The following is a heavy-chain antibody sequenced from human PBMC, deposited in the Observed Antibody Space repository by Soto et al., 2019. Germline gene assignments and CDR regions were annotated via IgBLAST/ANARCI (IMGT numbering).Heavy chain of an antibody. V-gene: IGHV3-43*01. D-gene: IGHD2-15*01. CDR1: GVTFDDYT. Sequence: PGGSLRLSCAASGVTFDDYTMHWVRQAPGKGLEWVSLISWDGGSTYYADSVKGRFTISRDNSKNSLYLQMNSLRTEDTALYYCFAGVVDAFDIWGQGTMVTVSS. J-gene: IGHJ3*02. CDR3: FAGVVDAFDI. CDR2: ISWDGGST.